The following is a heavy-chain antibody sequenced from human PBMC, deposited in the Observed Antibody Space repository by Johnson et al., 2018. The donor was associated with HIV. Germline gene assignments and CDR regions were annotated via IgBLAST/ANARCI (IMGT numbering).Heavy chain of an antibody. V-gene: IGHV3-9*01. D-gene: IGHD3-22*01. CDR1: GFTFDDYA. J-gene: IGHJ3*02. Sequence: VQLVESGGGLVQPGRSLRLSCAASGFTFDDYAMHWVRQAPGKGLEWVSGINWNIVTLGYVDSVRGRFTISRYNSKNTLYLQMNSLRAEDTAVYYCARDFNVAYYYDSSGFDAFDIWGQGTMVTVSS. CDR2: INWNIVTL. CDR3: ARDFNVAYYYDSSGFDAFDI.